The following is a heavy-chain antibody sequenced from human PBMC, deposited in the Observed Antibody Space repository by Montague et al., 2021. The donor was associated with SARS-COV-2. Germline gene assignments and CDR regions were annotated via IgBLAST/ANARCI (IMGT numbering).Heavy chain of an antibody. CDR2: IGHTGSF. Sequence: SETLSLTCAVYGGSLSGHSWSWVRQAPEKGLEWIGDIGHTGSFKYNPSLKSRVTMSIDAAKNQFSLRMTSVTAADTSLYYCARGGSDRSTTFGVVFFPLLDSWGQGTLVTVSS. CDR1: GGSLSGHS. J-gene: IGHJ4*02. V-gene: IGHV4-34*01. CDR3: ARGGSDRSTTFGVVFFPLLDS. D-gene: IGHD3-3*01.